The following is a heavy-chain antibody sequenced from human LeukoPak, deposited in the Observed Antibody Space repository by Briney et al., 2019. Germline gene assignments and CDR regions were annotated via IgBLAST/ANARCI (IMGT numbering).Heavy chain of an antibody. CDR3: ARTYDYIWGSFRSHSFDS. CDR2: IFHSGST. J-gene: IGHJ4*02. Sequence: SETLSLTCTVSGYSISNGYYWGWIRQPPGKGLEWIGFIFHSGSTFYNPSLKSRVTISVDASKNQFSPKLSSVTAADTGVYYCARTYDYIWGSFRSHSFDSWGQGTLVTVSS. V-gene: IGHV4-38-2*02. D-gene: IGHD3-16*02. CDR1: GYSISNGYY.